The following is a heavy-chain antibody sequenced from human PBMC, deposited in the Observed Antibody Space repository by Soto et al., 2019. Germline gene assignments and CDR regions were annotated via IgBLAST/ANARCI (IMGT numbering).Heavy chain of an antibody. CDR2: IGDSGGST. CDR3: AKPGYLGQWLVRGYFDY. V-gene: IGHV3-23*01. D-gene: IGHD6-19*01. Sequence: VQLLYSGVGLGQPGGSLRLSCAASGFTFSSYAMSWVRQAPGKGLERVSAIGDSGGSTYYADSVKGRFTISRDTPKTTLYLLMHSLSAEATDVYYCAKPGYLGQWLVRGYFDYCGQGTPVTVSS. J-gene: IGHJ4*02. CDR1: GFTFSSYA.